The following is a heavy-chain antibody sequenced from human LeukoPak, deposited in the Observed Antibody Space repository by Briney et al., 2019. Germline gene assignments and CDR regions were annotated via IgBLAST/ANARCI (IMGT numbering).Heavy chain of an antibody. CDR1: GYTFTGYY. V-gene: IGHV1-2*02. J-gene: IGHJ6*02. CDR2: IDPDSGGS. CDR3: ARGYYYGSGSRGRLDV. Sequence: GASVKVSCKASGYTFTGYYIHWVRQAPGQDLEWMGWIDPDSGGSNCAQKFQGRVTMTRATSITTAYMDLSSLRYDDTAVYYCARGYYYGSGSRGRLDVWGQGTTVIVSS. D-gene: IGHD3-10*01.